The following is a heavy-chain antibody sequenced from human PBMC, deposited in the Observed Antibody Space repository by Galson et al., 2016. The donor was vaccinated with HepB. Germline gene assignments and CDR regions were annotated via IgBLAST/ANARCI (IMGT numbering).Heavy chain of an antibody. Sequence: SLRLSCAASGFAFSSHWMHWVRQAPGKGLMWVARINSDGTISNYADSVKGRFTISRDNAKNTLYLEMNSLRAEDTAVYNCVRDHSVVPATAYNWFDPWAQ. V-gene: IGHV3-74*01. CDR2: INSDGTIS. CDR1: GFAFSSHW. CDR3: VRDHSVVPATAYNWFDP. J-gene: IGHJ5*02. D-gene: IGHD2-21*02.